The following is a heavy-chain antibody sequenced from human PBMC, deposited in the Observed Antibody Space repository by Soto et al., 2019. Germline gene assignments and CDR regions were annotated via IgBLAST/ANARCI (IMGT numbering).Heavy chain of an antibody. D-gene: IGHD2-15*01. CDR1: GFTFSSYA. J-gene: IGHJ4*02. CDR3: ARVGYCSGGSCYGVGVLDY. Sequence: QVQLVESGGGVVQPGRSLRLSCAASGFTFSSYAMHWVRQAPGKGLEWVAVISYDGSNKYYADSVKGRFTISRDNSKNTLYLQINSLRAEDTAVYYCARVGYCSGGSCYGVGVLDYWGQGTLVTVSS. CDR2: ISYDGSNK. V-gene: IGHV3-30-3*01.